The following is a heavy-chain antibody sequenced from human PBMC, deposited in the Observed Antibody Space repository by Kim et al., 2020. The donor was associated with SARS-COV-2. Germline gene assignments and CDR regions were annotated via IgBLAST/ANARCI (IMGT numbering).Heavy chain of an antibody. CDR1: GFVFDAYG. CDR2: LRYPGIYR. Sequence: GGSLRLSCAASGFVFDAYGIHWFRQPPGTGLEWVATLRYPGIYRFYRDSVQGRFTLSRDNSTNTVDLQMHSLRAEDTGMDYCAGDHQERISGPYFFNVWG. V-gene: IGHV3-30*12. CDR3: AGDHQERISGPYFFNV. J-gene: IGHJ3*01.